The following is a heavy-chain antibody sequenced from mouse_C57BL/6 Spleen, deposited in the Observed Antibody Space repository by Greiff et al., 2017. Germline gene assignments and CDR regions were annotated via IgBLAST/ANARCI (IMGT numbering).Heavy chain of an antibody. J-gene: IGHJ2*01. CDR3: VRQGYFLFDY. V-gene: IGHV10-1*01. CDR2: IRSKSNNYAR. Sequence: GGGLVQPKGSLKLSCAASGFSFNTYAMNWVRQAPGKGLEWVARIRSKSNNYARYYADSVKDRFTISRDDSESMLYLQMNNLKTEDTAMYYCVRQGYFLFDYWGQGTALTVSS. CDR1: GFSFNTYA.